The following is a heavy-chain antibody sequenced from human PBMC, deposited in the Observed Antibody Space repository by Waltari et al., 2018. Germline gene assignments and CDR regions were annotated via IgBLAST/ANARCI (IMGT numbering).Heavy chain of an antibody. CDR3: AREYSSSSGYYYYMDV. CDR1: GGTFSSYD. CDR2: IIPIFGTA. J-gene: IGHJ6*03. V-gene: IGHV1-69*01. Sequence: QVQLVQSGAEVKKPGASVKVSCKASGGTFSSYDISWVRQAPGQGLEWMGGIIPIFGTANYAQKFQGRVTITADESTSTAYKELSSLRSEDTAVYYCAREYSSSSGYYYYMDVWGKGTTVTVSS. D-gene: IGHD6-6*01.